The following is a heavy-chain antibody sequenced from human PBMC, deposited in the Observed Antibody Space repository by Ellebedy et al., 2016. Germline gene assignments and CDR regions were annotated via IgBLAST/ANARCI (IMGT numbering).Heavy chain of an antibody. CDR2: IHWNSDII. Sequence: GGSLRLSXVASGFPFADAAMHWVRQVPGKGLEWVSGIHWNSDIIGYADSVTGRFTISRDNAKNSVYLQMNSLRLDDTASYYCARDMSDYYGLNIWGQGTTVAVSS. V-gene: IGHV3-9*01. CDR3: ARDMSDYYGLNI. J-gene: IGHJ6*02. CDR1: GFPFADAA.